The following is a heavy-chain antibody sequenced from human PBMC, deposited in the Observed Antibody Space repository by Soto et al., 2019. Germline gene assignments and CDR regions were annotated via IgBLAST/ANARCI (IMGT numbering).Heavy chain of an antibody. CDR2: INAKSAGT. J-gene: IGHJ5*02. CDR3: ARDVDETQHNDRGENYWGPLAP. Sequence: ASVKVSCKASGYTFCDFYAHWLRQASGQGLERMGWINAKSAGTRYAPKSQCWVTMSRDTSISTVYVEMSRLKSDDTAVYYCARDVDETQHNDRGENYWGPLAPWRLGPLVTVAS. CDR1: GYTFCDFY. D-gene: IGHD3-16*01. V-gene: IGHV1-2*04.